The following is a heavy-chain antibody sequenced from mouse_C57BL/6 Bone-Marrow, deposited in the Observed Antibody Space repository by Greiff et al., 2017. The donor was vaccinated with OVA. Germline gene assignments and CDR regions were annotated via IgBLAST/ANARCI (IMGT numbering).Heavy chain of an antibody. Sequence: QVQLQQPGAELVKPGASVKMSCKASGYTFTSYWITWVKQRPGQGLEWIGDIYPGSGSTNYNEKFKSKATLTVDTSSSTAYMQLSSLTSEDSAVYYCGIIYYYGSSGYAMDYWGQGTSVTVSS. CDR2: IYPGSGST. CDR1: GYTFTSYW. D-gene: IGHD1-1*01. V-gene: IGHV1-55*01. J-gene: IGHJ4*01. CDR3: GIIYYYGSSGYAMDY.